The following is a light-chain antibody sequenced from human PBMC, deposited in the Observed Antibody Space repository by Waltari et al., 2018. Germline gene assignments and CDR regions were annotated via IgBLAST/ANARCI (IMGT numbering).Light chain of an antibody. CDR2: EVS. CDR1: QSLLHSDGKTY. CDR3: MQSVQHTWT. Sequence: DIVMTQTPLSLSVTPGQPASISCKSSQSLLHSDGKTYLYWYSQTPGQPPQLLISEVSNRFSGVADRFSGSGSGTDFTLKISRVETEDVGVYYCMQSVQHTWTFGQGTKVEIK. V-gene: IGKV2D-29*01. J-gene: IGKJ1*01.